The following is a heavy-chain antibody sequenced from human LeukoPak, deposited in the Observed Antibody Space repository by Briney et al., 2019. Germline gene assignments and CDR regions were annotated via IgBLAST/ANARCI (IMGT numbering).Heavy chain of an antibody. D-gene: IGHD5-12*01. CDR3: ARGRSTGYPYYFEY. CDR2: IYYSGST. CDR1: GGSISSYY. Sequence: SETLSLTCTVSGGSISSYYWSWIRQPPGKGLEWIGYIYYSGSTNYNPSLKSRVTISVDTSKNQFSLKLSSVTAADTAVYYCARGRSTGYPYYFEYWGQGTLVTVSS. V-gene: IGHV4-59*08. J-gene: IGHJ4*02.